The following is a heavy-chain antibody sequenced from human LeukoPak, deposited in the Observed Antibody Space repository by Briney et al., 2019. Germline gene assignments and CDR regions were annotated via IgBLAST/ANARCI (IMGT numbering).Heavy chain of an antibody. CDR1: VYTFTSYG. CDR2: ISAYNGNT. J-gene: IGHJ5*02. V-gene: IGHV1-18*01. CDR3: ARDSPYYYGSGSYQENWFDP. Sequence: GASVKVSCKASVYTFTSYGISWVRRAPAQGLEWMGWISAYNGNTNYAQKLQGRLTMTTDTSTSTAYMELRSLRSDDTAVYYCARDSPYYYGSGSYQENWFDPWGQGTLVTVSS. D-gene: IGHD3-10*01.